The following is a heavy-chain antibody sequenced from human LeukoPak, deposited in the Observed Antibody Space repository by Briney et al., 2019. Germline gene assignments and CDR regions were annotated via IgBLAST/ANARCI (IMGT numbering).Heavy chain of an antibody. D-gene: IGHD3-22*01. J-gene: IGHJ4*02. CDR3: AAGNGYSDFDY. Sequence: GGSLRLSCAASGFTFTNARMSWVRQAPGKGLEWVGRIKSKANGGTTDYAAPVKGRFTISRDDSKNTLYLQMNSLKTEDTAVYYCAAGNGYSDFDYWGQGTLVTVTS. V-gene: IGHV3-15*01. CDR2: IKSKANGGTT. CDR1: GFTFTNAR.